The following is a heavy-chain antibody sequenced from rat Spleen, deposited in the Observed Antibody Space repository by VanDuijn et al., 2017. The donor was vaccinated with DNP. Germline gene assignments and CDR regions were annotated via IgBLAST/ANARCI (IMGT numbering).Heavy chain of an antibody. CDR1: GYTFTSYY. CDR3: ARGHTTGPYYAMDA. J-gene: IGHJ4*01. Sequence: QVQLQQSGAELAKPGSSVKISCKASGYTFTSYYISWIKQTTGQGLEYIGYINTGSGGTNYNEKFKGKATLTVDKSSSTAFMQLSSLTPDDSAVYYCARGHTTGPYYAMDAWGQGTSVTVSS. V-gene: IGHV1-43*01. CDR2: INTGSGGT. D-gene: IGHD1-9*01.